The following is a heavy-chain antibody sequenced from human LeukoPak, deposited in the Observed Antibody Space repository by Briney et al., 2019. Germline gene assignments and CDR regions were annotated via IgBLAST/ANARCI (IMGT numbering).Heavy chain of an antibody. CDR3: ARRAITMVRGVTSSLYFDY. CDR2: IIPIFGTA. J-gene: IGHJ4*02. V-gene: IGHV1-69*13. Sequence: WASVTVSCKASGGTFSSYAISWVRQAPGQGLEWMGGIIPIFGTANYAKKFQGRVTITADESTSTAYMELSSLRSEDTAVYYCARRAITMVRGVTSSLYFDYWGQGTLVTVSS. D-gene: IGHD3-10*01. CDR1: GGTFSSYA.